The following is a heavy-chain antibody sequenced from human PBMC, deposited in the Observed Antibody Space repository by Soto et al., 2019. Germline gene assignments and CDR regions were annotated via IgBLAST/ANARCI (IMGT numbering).Heavy chain of an antibody. CDR2: VDYSGST. Sequence: SDTLSLTCIVSGFSISSFNLYLGWPHQPPGKGLEWLGTVDYSGSTTYNPSLESRVTIFVDRSKNQFSLSLKSVTAADAALYYCARRTPLYASESSRFDPWGQGVLVTVS. J-gene: IGHJ5*02. D-gene: IGHD3-10*01. CDR1: GFSISSFNLY. V-gene: IGHV4-39*01. CDR3: ARRTPLYASESSRFDP.